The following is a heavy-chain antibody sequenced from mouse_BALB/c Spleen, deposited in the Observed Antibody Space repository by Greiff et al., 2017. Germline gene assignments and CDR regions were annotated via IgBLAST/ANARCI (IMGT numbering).Heavy chain of an antibody. CDR3: ARRVKGDWYFDV. J-gene: IGHJ1*01. V-gene: IGHV3-6*02. CDR2: ISYDGSN. D-gene: IGHD1-3*01. CDR1: GYSITSGYY. Sequence: EVKLMESGPGLVKPSQSLSLTCSVTGYSITSGYYWNWIRQFPGNKLEWMGYISYDGSNNYNPSLKNRISITRDTSKNQFFLKLNSVTTEDTATYYCARRVKGDWYFDVWGAGTTLTVSS.